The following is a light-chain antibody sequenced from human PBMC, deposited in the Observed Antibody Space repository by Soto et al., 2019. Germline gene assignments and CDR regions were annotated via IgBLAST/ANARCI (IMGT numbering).Light chain of an antibody. CDR2: DAS. CDR3: QQYNSYSTWT. J-gene: IGKJ1*01. Sequence: DIQMTQSPSTLSASVGDRVTITCRASQSISSWLAWYQQEPGKAPKLLIYDASSLESGVPSRFSGSGSGTEFTLTISSLQPDDFVTYYCQQYNSYSTWTFGQGTKVEIK. V-gene: IGKV1-5*01. CDR1: QSISSW.